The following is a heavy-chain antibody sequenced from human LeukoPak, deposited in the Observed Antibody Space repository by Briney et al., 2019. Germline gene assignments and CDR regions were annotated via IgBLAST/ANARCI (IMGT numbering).Heavy chain of an antibody. CDR2: IYYSGST. D-gene: IGHD6-6*01. CDR1: GGSISSGSYY. J-gene: IGHJ5*02. CDR3: ARERYSSSWFDP. V-gene: IGHV4-61*01. Sequence: PSETLSLTCTVSGGSISSGSYYWNWIRQPPGKGLEWIGYIYYSGSTNYNPSLKSRVTISVDTSKNQFSLKLSSVTAADTAVYYCARERYSSSWFDPWGQGTLVTVSS.